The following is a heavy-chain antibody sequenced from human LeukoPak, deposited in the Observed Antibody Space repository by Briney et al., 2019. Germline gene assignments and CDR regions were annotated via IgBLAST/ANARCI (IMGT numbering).Heavy chain of an antibody. Sequence: GGSLRLSCAVSGLTSSSYWMHWVRQAPGKGLVWVSRINSDGTSIGYADSVKGRFTISRDNANNMLYLQMNSLRVDDTAVYYSVRGAPFDNWGQGTLVTVSS. CDR2: INSDGTSI. V-gene: IGHV3-74*01. CDR1: GLTSSSYW. J-gene: IGHJ4*02. D-gene: IGHD4/OR15-4a*01. CDR3: VRGAPFDN.